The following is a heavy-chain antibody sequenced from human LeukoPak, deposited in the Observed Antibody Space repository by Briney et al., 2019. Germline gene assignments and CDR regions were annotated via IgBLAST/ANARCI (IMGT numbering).Heavy chain of an antibody. CDR2: ISAYNGNT. V-gene: IGHV1-18*01. J-gene: IGHJ4*02. CDR1: GYTFTSYG. Sequence: ASVKVSCKASGYTFTSYGMRQAPGQGLEWMGWISAYNGNTNYAQKLQGRVTMTTDTSTSTAYMELRSLRSDDTAVYYCARDRVYDFWSGYYKPGLDYWGQGTLVTVSS. D-gene: IGHD3-3*01. CDR3: ARDRVYDFWSGYYKPGLDY.